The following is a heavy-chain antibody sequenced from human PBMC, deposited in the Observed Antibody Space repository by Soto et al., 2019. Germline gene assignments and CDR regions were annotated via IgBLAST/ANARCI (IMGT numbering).Heavy chain of an antibody. Sequence: EVQLLESGGGLVQPGGSLRLSCTTSRFTFTNYGMNWVRQAPGKGLEWVAGVSARGRDTSYADSVKGRFTISRDNSKNTLYLQMNSLRAEDTAVYYCAKDEEGQQLAPGGGGDFDYWGQGTLVTVSS. CDR2: VSARGRDT. CDR3: AKDEEGQQLAPGGGGDFDY. D-gene: IGHD6-13*01. J-gene: IGHJ4*02. CDR1: RFTFTNYG. V-gene: IGHV3-23*01.